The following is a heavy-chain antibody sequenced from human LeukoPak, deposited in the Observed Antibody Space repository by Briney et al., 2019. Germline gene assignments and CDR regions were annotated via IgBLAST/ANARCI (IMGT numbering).Heavy chain of an antibody. D-gene: IGHD3-9*01. V-gene: IGHV4-4*07. CDR3: ARDRRYFDTKQTGHWFDP. J-gene: IGHJ5*02. Sequence: SETLSLTCTVSGDSIRSYFWSWIRQPAGKGLEWIGRIYISGSTNYNPSLKSRVTMSVDTSKNQFSLKLSSVTAADTAVYYCARDRRYFDTKQTGHWFDPWGQGTLVTVSS. CDR2: IYISGST. CDR1: GDSIRSYF.